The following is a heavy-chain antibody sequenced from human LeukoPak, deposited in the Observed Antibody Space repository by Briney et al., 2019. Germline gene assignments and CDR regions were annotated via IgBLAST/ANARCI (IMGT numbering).Heavy chain of an antibody. V-gene: IGHV4-39*07. CDR1: GGSISSSSYY. Sequence: SETLSLTCTVSGGSISSSSYYWGWIRQPPGKGLEWIGSIYYSGSTYYNPSLKSRVTISVDTSKNQFSLKLSSVTAADTAVYYCARGGVAGIFFLVNWFDPWGQGTLVTVSS. CDR2: IYYSGST. J-gene: IGHJ5*02. D-gene: IGHD6-19*01. CDR3: ARGGVAGIFFLVNWFDP.